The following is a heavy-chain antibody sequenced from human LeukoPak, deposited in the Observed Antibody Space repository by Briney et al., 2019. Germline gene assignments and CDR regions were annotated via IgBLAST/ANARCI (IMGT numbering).Heavy chain of an antibody. J-gene: IGHJ6*03. CDR2: IKQDGSEK. D-gene: IGHD2-2*01. Sequence: PGGSLRLSCEASEFTFSNYWMSWVRQAPGKGLEWVANIKQDGSEKYYVDSVKGRFTISRDNAKNSLYLQMNSLRAEDTAVYYCARSQLLSGYYYYYMDVWGKGTTVTVSS. CDR1: EFTFSNYW. CDR3: ARSQLLSGYYYYYMDV. V-gene: IGHV3-7*01.